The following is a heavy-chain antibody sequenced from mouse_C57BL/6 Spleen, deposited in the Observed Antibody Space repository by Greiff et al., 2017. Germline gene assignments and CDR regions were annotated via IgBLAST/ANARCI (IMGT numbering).Heavy chain of an antibody. CDR1: GYTFTDYN. Sequence: VHVKQSGPELVKPGASVKIPCKASGYTFTDYNMDWVKQSHGKSLEWIGDINPNNGGTIYNQKFKGKATLTVDKSSSTAYMERRSLTSEDTAVYYCARRYYGSSYGFAYWGQGALVTGSA. V-gene: IGHV1-18*01. J-gene: IGHJ3*01. CDR3: ARRYYGSSYGFAY. D-gene: IGHD1-1*01. CDR2: INPNNGGT.